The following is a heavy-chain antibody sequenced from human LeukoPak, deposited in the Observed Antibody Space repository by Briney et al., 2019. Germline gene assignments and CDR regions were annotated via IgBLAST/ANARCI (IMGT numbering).Heavy chain of an antibody. V-gene: IGHV1-2*06. Sequence: ASVKVSCKASGYTFTGYYMHWVRQAPGQGLEWMGRINPNSGGTNYAQKFQGRVTMTRDTSISTAYMELSRLRSDVTAVYYCARVRYGSGSYYFDYWGQGTLVTVSS. D-gene: IGHD3-10*01. CDR3: ARVRYGSGSYYFDY. J-gene: IGHJ4*02. CDR1: GYTFTGYY. CDR2: INPNSGGT.